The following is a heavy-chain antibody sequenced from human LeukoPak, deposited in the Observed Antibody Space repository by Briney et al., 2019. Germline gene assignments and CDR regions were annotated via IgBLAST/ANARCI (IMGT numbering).Heavy chain of an antibody. CDR2: IKQDGSEK. Sequence: GGSLRLSCAAPEFTFSKYWMSWVRQAPGKGLEWVGNIKQDGSEKFYVDSVRGRFTISRDNTKNSLYLQMDSVRVEDTAVYYYAGGSGWTTTYWGQGTLVTVSS. D-gene: IGHD3-22*01. CDR1: EFTFSKYW. CDR3: AGGSGWTTTY. J-gene: IGHJ4*02. V-gene: IGHV3-7*04.